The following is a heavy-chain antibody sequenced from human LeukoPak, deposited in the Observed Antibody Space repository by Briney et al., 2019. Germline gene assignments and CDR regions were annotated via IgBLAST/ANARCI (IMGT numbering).Heavy chain of an antibody. CDR3: AGHSSSSDGWFDP. D-gene: IGHD6-6*01. Sequence: GASVKVSCKASGITVTDYFIHWVRQAPGQGLEWMGWINPHNGGTNYAQKFRGRVTMTRHTSINTVYMELTRLTSDDTAIYYCAGHSSSSDGWFDPWGQGALVTVSS. CDR2: INPHNGGT. V-gene: IGHV1-2*02. J-gene: IGHJ5*02. CDR1: GITVTDYF.